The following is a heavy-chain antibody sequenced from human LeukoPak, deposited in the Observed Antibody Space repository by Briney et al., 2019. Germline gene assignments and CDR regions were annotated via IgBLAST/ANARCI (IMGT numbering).Heavy chain of an antibody. CDR1: GFTFSNAW. CDR3: TKVAIGDFFNY. J-gene: IGHJ4*02. Sequence: PGGSLRLSCAASGFTFSNAWMSWVRQAPGKGLEWVGRIKSKTDGGTTDYAAPVKGRFTISRDDSKNTLYLQINSLKTEDTAVCYCTKVAIGDFFNYWGQGTLVTVSS. D-gene: IGHD2-2*01. V-gene: IGHV3-15*01. CDR2: IKSKTDGGTT.